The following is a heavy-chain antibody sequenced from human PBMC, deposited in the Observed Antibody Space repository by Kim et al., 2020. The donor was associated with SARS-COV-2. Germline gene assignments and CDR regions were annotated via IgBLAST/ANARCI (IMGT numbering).Heavy chain of an antibody. CDR3: ARGWGLIGSWFDP. V-gene: IGHV1-3*01. Sequence: YSQKFQGRVTITRDPSASTAYMELSSLRSEDTAVYYCARGWGLIGSWFDPWGQGTLVTVSS. D-gene: IGHD1-26*01. J-gene: IGHJ5*02.